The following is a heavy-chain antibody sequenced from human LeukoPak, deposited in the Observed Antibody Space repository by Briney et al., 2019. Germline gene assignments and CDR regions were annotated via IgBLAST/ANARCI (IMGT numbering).Heavy chain of an antibody. CDR2: IYYSGST. J-gene: IGHJ4*02. Sequence: SQTLSLTCTVSGGSISSGDYYWSWIRQPPGKGLEWIGYIYYSGSTYYNPSLKSRVTISVDTSKNQFSLKLSSVTAADTAVYYCAGERVTAPGGFDYWGQGTLVTVSS. CDR1: GGSISSGDYY. CDR3: AGERVTAPGGFDY. D-gene: IGHD2-21*02. V-gene: IGHV4-30-4*01.